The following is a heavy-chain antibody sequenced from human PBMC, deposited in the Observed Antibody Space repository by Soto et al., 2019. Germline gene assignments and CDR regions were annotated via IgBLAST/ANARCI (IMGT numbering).Heavy chain of an antibody. J-gene: IGHJ3*01. Sequence: EVQLVESGGGLVKPGGSLRLSCAASGFPFNNAWMNWVRQAPGKGLEWVGRVKSGSYGGTTDYAAPVKGRFIISRDDSINTVYLQMSGLQTEDTAVYYCTAYTINIMWGNVWGPGTMVTVSS. V-gene: IGHV3-15*07. CDR3: TAYTINIMWGNV. CDR2: VKSGSYGGTT. D-gene: IGHD7-27*01. CDR1: GFPFNNAW.